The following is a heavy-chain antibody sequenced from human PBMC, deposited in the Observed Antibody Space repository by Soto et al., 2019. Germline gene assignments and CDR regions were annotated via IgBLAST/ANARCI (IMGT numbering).Heavy chain of an antibody. CDR3: VRGVLS. Sequence: QVQLQESGPGLVKASQTLSLTCNVSGGSISSGGYYWTWIRQHPGKGLEWIGNIHHSGSTFYNPSLKSRVSISVDTSKNQSSPKLSSVTASDTAVYFCVRGVLSWGQGTLVTVSS. V-gene: IGHV4-31*03. D-gene: IGHD3-10*01. CDR2: IHHSGST. J-gene: IGHJ1*01. CDR1: GGSISSGGYY.